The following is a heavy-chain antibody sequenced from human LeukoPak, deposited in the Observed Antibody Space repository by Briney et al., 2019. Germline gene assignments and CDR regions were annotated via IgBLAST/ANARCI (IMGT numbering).Heavy chain of an antibody. D-gene: IGHD3-16*02. CDR3: ARDKHEYVWGSFRPNYYYYGMDV. J-gene: IGHJ6*02. V-gene: IGHV3-21*01. CDR1: GFTFSGYS. Sequence: PGGSLRLSCAASGFTFSGYSINWVRQAPGKGLEWVSSISSSSDYIYYADSVKGRFTISRDNAKNSLYLQMNRLRAENTAVYYCARDKHEYVWGSFRPNYYYYGMDVWGQGTTVTVSS. CDR2: ISSSSDYI.